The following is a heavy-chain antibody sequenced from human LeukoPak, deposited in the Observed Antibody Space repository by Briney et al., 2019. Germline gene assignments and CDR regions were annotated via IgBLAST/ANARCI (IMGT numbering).Heavy chain of an antibody. Sequence: GGSLRLSCAASGFTFSSYSMNWVRQAPGKGLEWVSSISSSSSYIYYADSVKGRFTISRDNAKNSLYLQMNSLRAEDTAVYYCARDRYSDCYDSSGEFDYWGQGTLVTVSS. J-gene: IGHJ4*02. V-gene: IGHV3-21*01. CDR1: GFTFSSYS. CDR2: ISSSSSYI. D-gene: IGHD3-22*01. CDR3: ARDRYSDCYDSSGEFDY.